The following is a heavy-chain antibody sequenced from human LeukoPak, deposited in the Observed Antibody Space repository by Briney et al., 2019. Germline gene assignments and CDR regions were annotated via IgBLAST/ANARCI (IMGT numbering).Heavy chain of an antibody. Sequence: SETLSLTCAVYGGSFSGYYWSWIRQPPGKGLEWIGEINHSGSTNYNPSLKSRVTISVDKSKNQFSLKLSSVTAADTAVYYCARESIAVAGFDYWGQGTLVTVSS. V-gene: IGHV4-34*01. CDR3: ARESIAVAGFDY. CDR2: INHSGST. CDR1: GGSFSGYY. D-gene: IGHD6-19*01. J-gene: IGHJ4*02.